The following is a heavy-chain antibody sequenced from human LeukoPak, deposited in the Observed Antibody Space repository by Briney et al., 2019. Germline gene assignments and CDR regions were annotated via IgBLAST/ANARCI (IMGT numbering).Heavy chain of an antibody. V-gene: IGHV3-53*01. D-gene: IGHD2-21*01. CDR2: IYSSGST. J-gene: IGHJ4*02. Sequence: GGSLRLSCAVSVFTASRNYAAWFRQAPGRGLEWVSVIYSSGSTLYADSVKGRFTISRDNSKNTLYPQMNSLRAEDTAGYYCARRINIFHGEVCGGLVYSGQGNLVTVSS. CDR3: ARRINIFHGEVCGGLVY. CDR1: VFTASRNY.